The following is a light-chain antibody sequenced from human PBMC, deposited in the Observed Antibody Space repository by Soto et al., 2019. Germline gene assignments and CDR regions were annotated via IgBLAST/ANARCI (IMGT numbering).Light chain of an antibody. J-gene: IGLJ3*02. CDR2: EVS. CDR1: SSDVGGYNY. CDR3: SSYTSSSTV. Sequence: QSALTQPASVPGSPGQSITISCTGTSSDVGGYNYVSWYQQHPGKAPKLMIYEVSNRPSGVSNRFSGSKSGNTASLTISGLQAEDEADYYCSSYTSSSTVFGGGTKLTVL. V-gene: IGLV2-14*01.